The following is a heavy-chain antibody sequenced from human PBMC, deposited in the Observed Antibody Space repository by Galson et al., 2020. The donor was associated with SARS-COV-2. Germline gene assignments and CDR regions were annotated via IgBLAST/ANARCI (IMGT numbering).Heavy chain of an antibody. J-gene: IGHJ6*02. CDR2: ISGNGVKT. V-gene: IGHV3-23*01. CDR3: AKDMTSTTVTMGYHGLDV. Sequence: TGGSLRLSCAASGFTFSSYAVTWVRQAPGKGLEWLATISGNGVKTYYADSVKGRFTISRDNSKSTLILQMDSLRAADTAVYYCAKDMTSTTVTMGYHGLDVWGQGTTVTVSS. CDR1: GFTFSSYA. D-gene: IGHD4-17*01.